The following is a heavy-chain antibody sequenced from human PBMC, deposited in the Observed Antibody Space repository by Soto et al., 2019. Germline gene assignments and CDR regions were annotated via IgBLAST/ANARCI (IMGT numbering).Heavy chain of an antibody. J-gene: IGHJ3*02. Sequence: SLRLSCAASGFSFSTYGMHWVRQAPGKGLEWVAVVWSNGVNNYYADSVRGRFTISRDNTKNSLYLQMNSLKAEDTAVYYCVRERGPFDAFDMWGQGTMVTVSS. CDR2: VWSNGVNN. V-gene: IGHV3-33*01. CDR1: GFSFSTYG. CDR3: VRERGPFDAFDM.